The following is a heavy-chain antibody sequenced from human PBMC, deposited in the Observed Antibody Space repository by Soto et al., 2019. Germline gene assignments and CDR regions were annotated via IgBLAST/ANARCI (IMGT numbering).Heavy chain of an antibody. CDR3: TTDTRWAVAGSPTQDY. D-gene: IGHD6-19*01. Sequence: EVQLVESGGGLVKPGGSLRLSCAPSRFTLSNAWMNWVGQAPGRGLEWVGRIKTKAEGGTTDFTAPAKGRFTISRDDSKNTLYLQMNSLRTEDTAVYYCTTDTRWAVAGSPTQDYWGQGTLVTVSS. J-gene: IGHJ4*02. CDR2: IKTKAEGGTT. V-gene: IGHV3-15*07. CDR1: RFTLSNAW.